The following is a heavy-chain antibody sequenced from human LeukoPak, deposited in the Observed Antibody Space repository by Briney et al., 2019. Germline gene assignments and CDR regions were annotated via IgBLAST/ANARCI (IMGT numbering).Heavy chain of an antibody. CDR3: ARSGSGSYLGYYGMDV. V-gene: IGHV1-18*01. CDR1: GYTFTSYG. CDR2: ISAYNGNT. J-gene: IGHJ6*02. Sequence: ASVKVSCKASGYTFTSYGISWVRQAPGQGLEWMGWISAYNGNTNYAQKLRGRVTMTTDTSTSTAYMELRSLRSDDTAVYYCARSGSGSYLGYYGMDVWGQGTTVTVSS. D-gene: IGHD3-10*01.